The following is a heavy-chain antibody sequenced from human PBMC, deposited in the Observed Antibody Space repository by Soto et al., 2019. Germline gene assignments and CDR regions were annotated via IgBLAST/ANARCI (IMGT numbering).Heavy chain of an antibody. D-gene: IGHD3-10*01. CDR3: ARLYPGSYFDY. CDR1: GGSFSSRSYN. V-gene: IGHV4-39*01. CDR2: MSYNWNT. J-gene: IGHJ4*02. Sequence: SETLSLTCTVAGGSFSSRSYNWGWIRQPPGKGLEWIGTMSYNWNTYYNSSLQSRVTISVDTSKTQFSLKVTSVTAADTAVYYCARLYPGSYFDYWGQGTLVTVSS.